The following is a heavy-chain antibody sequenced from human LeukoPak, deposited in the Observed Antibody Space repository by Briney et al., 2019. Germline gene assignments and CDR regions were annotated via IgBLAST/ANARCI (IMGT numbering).Heavy chain of an antibody. Sequence: GSLRLSCAASGFTFNSYAMSWVRQAPGKGLEWIGRIYSSGDTNYNPSLKSQVTLSVDTSKNQFSLRLSSVTAADTAVYYCARECSGTSCPYNNLAVWGQGTTVTVS. V-gene: IGHV4-4*07. CDR2: IYSSGDT. CDR3: ARECSGTSCPYNNLAV. CDR1: GFTFNSYA. J-gene: IGHJ6*02. D-gene: IGHD2-2*01.